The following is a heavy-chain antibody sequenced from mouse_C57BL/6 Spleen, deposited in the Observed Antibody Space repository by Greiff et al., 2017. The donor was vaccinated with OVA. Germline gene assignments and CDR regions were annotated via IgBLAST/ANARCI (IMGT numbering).Heavy chain of an antibody. Sequence: EVQLQQSGPELVKPGASVKIPCKASGYTFTDYNMDWVKQSHGKSLEWIGDINPNNGGTIYNQKFKGKATLTVDKSSSTAYMELRSLTSEDTAVYYCARGAIYDGYWFAYWGQGTLVTVSA. D-gene: IGHD2-3*01. V-gene: IGHV1-18*01. CDR2: INPNNGGT. J-gene: IGHJ3*01. CDR3: ARGAIYDGYWFAY. CDR1: GYTFTDYN.